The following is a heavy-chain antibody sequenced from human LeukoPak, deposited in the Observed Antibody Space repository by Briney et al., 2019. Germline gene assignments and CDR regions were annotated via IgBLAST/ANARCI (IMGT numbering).Heavy chain of an antibody. Sequence: GRFTISRDNSQNTLSLQMNSLRAEDTAVYYCARMGGDNGGKTLENWGQGTLVIVSS. V-gene: IGHV3-53*01. CDR3: ARMGGDNGGKTLEN. D-gene: IGHD4-23*01. J-gene: IGHJ4*02.